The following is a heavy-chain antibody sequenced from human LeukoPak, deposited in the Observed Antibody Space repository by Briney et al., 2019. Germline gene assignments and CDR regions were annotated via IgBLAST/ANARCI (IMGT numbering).Heavy chain of an antibody. Sequence: SETLSVTCTVWGDSISSYYWSCVRQPPGKGLEWIGCIYYSGNTNYNPSLKSRVTISIDTSKNQFSLKLSSVTAADTAVYYCARDYAFDIWGQGTMVTVSS. CDR3: ARDYAFDI. V-gene: IGHV4-59*01. CDR2: IYYSGNT. J-gene: IGHJ3*02. CDR1: GDSISSYY.